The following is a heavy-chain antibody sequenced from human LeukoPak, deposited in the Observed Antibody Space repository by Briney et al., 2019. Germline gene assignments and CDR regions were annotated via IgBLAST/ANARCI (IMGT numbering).Heavy chain of an antibody. V-gene: IGHV4-61*02. CDR2: IYTSGST. D-gene: IGHD3-22*01. CDR3: ARSSNYYDSSGYLAGWFDP. CDR1: GRSVSSGSYD. Sequence: SQTLSLTCTVYGRSVSSGSYDRSWLRQPAGKGLEWIGRIYTSGSTNYNPSLKSRVTISVDTSKNQFSLKLSSVTAADTAVYYCARSSNYYDSSGYLAGWFDPWGQGTLVTVSS. J-gene: IGHJ5*02.